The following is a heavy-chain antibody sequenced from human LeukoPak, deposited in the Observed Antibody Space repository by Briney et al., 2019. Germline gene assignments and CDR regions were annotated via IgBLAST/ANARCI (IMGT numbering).Heavy chain of an antibody. J-gene: IGHJ4*02. CDR1: GYTFTSYD. CDR3: ARGQEYYDYVWGSYRSSPFDY. CDR2: MNPNSGNT. V-gene: IGHV1-8*03. D-gene: IGHD3-16*02. Sequence: ASVKVSCKASGYTFTSYDINWVRQATGQGLEWMGWMNPNSGNTGYAQKFQGRVTITRNTSISTAYMELSSLRSEDTAVYYCARGQEYYDYVWGSYRSSPFDYWGQGTLVTVSS.